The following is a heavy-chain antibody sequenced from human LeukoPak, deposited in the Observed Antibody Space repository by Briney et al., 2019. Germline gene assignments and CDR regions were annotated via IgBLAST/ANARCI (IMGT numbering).Heavy chain of an antibody. CDR1: GFTFSSYS. D-gene: IGHD5-12*01. V-gene: IGHV3-21*06. CDR2: ISSSSSYI. Sequence: GGSLILSCAASGFTFSSYSMNWVRQAPGKGLEWVSSISSSSSYIYYADSVKGRFTISRDKAKNSLYLRMNSLRAEDTAIYYCAREGMVATFDYWGQGTLVTVSS. CDR3: AREGMVATFDY. J-gene: IGHJ4*02.